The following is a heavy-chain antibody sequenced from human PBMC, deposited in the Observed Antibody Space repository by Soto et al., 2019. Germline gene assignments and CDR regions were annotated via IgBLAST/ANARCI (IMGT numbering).Heavy chain of an antibody. V-gene: IGHV1-2*04. CDR3: ARGPHYGSGSYPNPAYNWFDP. CDR2: INPNSGGT. Sequence: EASVKVSCKASGYTFTGYYMHWVRQAPGQGLEWMGWINPNSGGTNYAQKFQGWVTMTRDTSISTAYMELSRLRSDDTAVYYCARGPHYGSGSYPNPAYNWFDPWGQGTLVTVSS. CDR1: GYTFTGYY. D-gene: IGHD3-10*01. J-gene: IGHJ5*02.